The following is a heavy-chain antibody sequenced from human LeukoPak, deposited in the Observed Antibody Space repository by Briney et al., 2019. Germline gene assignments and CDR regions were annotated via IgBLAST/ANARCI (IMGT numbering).Heavy chain of an antibody. D-gene: IGHD5-18*01. CDR3: ARGTAMVTHFDY. Sequence: PGGSLRLSCAASGFTVSSNYMSWVRQAPGRGLEWVSVIYSGSSTYYADSVKGRFTISRDNSKNTLYLQMNSLRAEDTAVYYCARGTAMVTHFDYWGQGTQVTVSS. J-gene: IGHJ4*02. CDR2: IYSGSST. V-gene: IGHV3-53*01. CDR1: GFTVSSNY.